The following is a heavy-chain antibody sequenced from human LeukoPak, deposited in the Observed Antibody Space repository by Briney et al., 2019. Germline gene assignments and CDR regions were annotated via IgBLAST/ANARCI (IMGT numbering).Heavy chain of an antibody. Sequence: ASVKVSCKASGYTFTSYDINWVRQATGQGLEWMGWMNPNSGNTGYAQKFQGRVTITRNTSISTAYMELSSLRSEDTAVYYCARAVGATHYYNYMDVWGKGTTVTVSS. CDR1: GYTFTSYD. J-gene: IGHJ6*03. CDR3: ARAVGATHYYNYMDV. V-gene: IGHV1-8*03. D-gene: IGHD1-26*01. CDR2: MNPNSGNT.